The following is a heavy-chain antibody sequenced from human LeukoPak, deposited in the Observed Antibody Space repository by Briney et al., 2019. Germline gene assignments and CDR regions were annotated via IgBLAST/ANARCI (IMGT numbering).Heavy chain of an antibody. J-gene: IGHJ6*02. V-gene: IGHV4-59*08. CDR1: GGSISSYY. Sequence: PSETLSLTCTVSGGSISSYYWSWIRQPPGKGLEWIGYIYYSGSTNYNPSLKSRVTISVDTSKNQFSLKLSSVTAADTAVYYCVSTYYDSSGYYFGDYYYGMDVWGQGTTVTVSS. D-gene: IGHD3-22*01. CDR3: VSTYYDSSGYYFGDYYYGMDV. CDR2: IYYSGST.